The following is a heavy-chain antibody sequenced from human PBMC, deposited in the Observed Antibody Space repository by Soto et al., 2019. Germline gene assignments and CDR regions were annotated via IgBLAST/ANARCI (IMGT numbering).Heavy chain of an antibody. Sequence: QITLKESGPTLVNPTQTLTLTCTFSGFSLTTGGVGVGWIRQPPGKALEWLALISWDDDKRYSPSLKSRLTITKDTSKNQVVLTLTNMDPVDTATLYCAHVFNSNSGSYRYFDYWGQGTLVTVSS. D-gene: IGHD3-16*02. CDR2: ISWDDDK. CDR1: GFSLTTGGVG. J-gene: IGHJ4*02. V-gene: IGHV2-5*02. CDR3: AHVFNSNSGSYRYFDY.